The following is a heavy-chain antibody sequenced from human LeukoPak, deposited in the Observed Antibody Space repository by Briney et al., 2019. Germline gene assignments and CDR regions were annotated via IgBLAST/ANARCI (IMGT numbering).Heavy chain of an antibody. CDR1: GFTFSNYA. D-gene: IGHD4-17*01. CDR3: ARGIYGDYDH. CDR2: ISSSGGGT. V-gene: IGHV3-23*01. Sequence: GGSLRLSCAASGFTFSNYAMSWVRQAPGKGLEWVSAISSSGGGTYYADSVKGRFTISRDNSKDTLSLPMDSLRGEDTAVYYCARGIYGDYDHWGQGTLVTVST. J-gene: IGHJ1*01.